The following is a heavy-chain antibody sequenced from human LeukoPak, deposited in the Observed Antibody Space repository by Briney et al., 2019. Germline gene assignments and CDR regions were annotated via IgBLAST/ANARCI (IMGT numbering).Heavy chain of an antibody. CDR3: ERDYYDSGGYYFGNLFDP. CDR1: GVSINPYY. D-gene: IGHD3-22*01. CDR2: SYYSGST. V-gene: IGHV4-59*01. J-gene: IGHJ5*02. Sequence: PSETLSLTCTVSGVSINPYYWNWIRQPPGKGLEWIGYSYYSGSTKYNPSLKSRVTISVDLSKNQVSLTLSSVTAADTAVYYCERDYYDSGGYYFGNLFDPWGQGAPVTVSS.